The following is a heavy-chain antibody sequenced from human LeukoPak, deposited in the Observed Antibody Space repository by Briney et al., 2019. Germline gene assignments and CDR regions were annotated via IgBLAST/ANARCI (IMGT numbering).Heavy chain of an antibody. CDR1: GFTFSNFW. CDR3: AKVRYCSGGSCYQDFDY. D-gene: IGHD2-15*01. CDR2: ISGSGGST. Sequence: GGSLRLSCTASGFTFSNFWMGWVRQAPGKGLEWVSAISGSGGSTYYADSVKGRFTISRDNSKNTLYLQMNSLRAEDTAVYYCAKVRYCSGGSCYQDFDYWGQGTLVTVSS. J-gene: IGHJ4*02. V-gene: IGHV3-23*01.